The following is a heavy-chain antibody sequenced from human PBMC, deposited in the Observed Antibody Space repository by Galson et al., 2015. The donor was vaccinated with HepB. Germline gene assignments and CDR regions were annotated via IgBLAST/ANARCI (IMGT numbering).Heavy chain of an antibody. CDR1: GFTFGDYA. CDR3: ARRGLLEWFDYHFDS. J-gene: IGHJ4*02. D-gene: IGHD3-3*01. V-gene: IGHV3-49*03. CDR2: IRSKNYGGTA. Sequence: SLRLSCAGSGFTFGDYAMSWFRQAPGKGLEWVGLIRSKNYGGTAEYAASVKDRFVISRDDSNNIAYLQMNSLKIEDSAVYFCARRGLLEWFDYHFDSGGQGTLVTVSS.